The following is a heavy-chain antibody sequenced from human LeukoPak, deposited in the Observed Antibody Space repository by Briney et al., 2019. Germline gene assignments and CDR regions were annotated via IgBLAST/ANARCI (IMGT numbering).Heavy chain of an antibody. V-gene: IGHV4-34*01. CDR1: GGSFSGYY. D-gene: IGHD3-10*01. CDR3: LPLELWFGEPQNWFDP. J-gene: IGHJ5*02. Sequence: SETLSLTCAVYGGSFSGYYWSWIRQPPGKGLEWIGEINHGGSTNYNPSLKSRVTISVDTSKNQFSLKLSSVAAADTAVYYCLPLELWFGEPQNWFDPWGQGTLVTVSS. CDR2: INHGGST.